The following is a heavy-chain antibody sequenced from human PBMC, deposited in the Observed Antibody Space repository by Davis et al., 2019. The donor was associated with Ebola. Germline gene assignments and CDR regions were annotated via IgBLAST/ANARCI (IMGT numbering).Heavy chain of an antibody. J-gene: IGHJ6*02. D-gene: IGHD2-8*01. V-gene: IGHV1-2*02. Sequence: SVKVSCKASGYTFTGYYIHWVRHAPGQGLEWMGWINANNGDTKLAQRLQGRVTMTRDTSIGTAYMELRRLRSDDTAVFLCARASPPEYNVWSRNPHYHYFTMDVWGQGTTVTVSS. CDR1: GYTFTGYY. CDR3: ARASPPEYNVWSRNPHYHYFTMDV. CDR2: INANNGDT.